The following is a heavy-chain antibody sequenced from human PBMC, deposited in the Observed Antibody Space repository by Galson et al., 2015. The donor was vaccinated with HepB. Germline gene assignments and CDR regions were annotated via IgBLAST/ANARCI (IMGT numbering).Heavy chain of an antibody. D-gene: IGHD2-8*01. CDR3: ARGLGPNGVYGPFYFYMDV. J-gene: IGHJ6*03. CDR1: GYTFTGYY. CDR2: INPNSGGT. V-gene: IGHV1-2*04. Sequence: SVKVSCKASGYTFTGYYMHWVRQAPGQGLEWMGWINPNSGGTNYAQKFQSWVTITRDTSISTAYMELSRLSSVTTADTAVYYCARGLGPNGVYGPFYFYMDVWGKGTTVTVSS.